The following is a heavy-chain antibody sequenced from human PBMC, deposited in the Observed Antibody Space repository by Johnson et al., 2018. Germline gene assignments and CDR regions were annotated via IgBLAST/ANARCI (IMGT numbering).Heavy chain of an antibody. CDR1: GFTFDDYA. V-gene: IGHV3-9*01. CDR3: AKAPVGWLGEGAEYFQH. CDR2: ISWNSGSI. J-gene: IGHJ1*01. D-gene: IGHD3-3*01. Sequence: VQLVESGGGLVQPGRSLRLSCAASGFTFDDYAMHWVRQAPGQGLEWVSGISWNSGSIGYADSVKGRFTISRDNAKNSLYLQMNSLRAEDTALYYCAKAPVGWLGEGAEYFQHWGQGTLVTVSS.